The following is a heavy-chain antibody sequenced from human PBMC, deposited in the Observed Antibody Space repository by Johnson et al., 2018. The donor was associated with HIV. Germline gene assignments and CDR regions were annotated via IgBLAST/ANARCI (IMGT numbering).Heavy chain of an antibody. V-gene: IGHV3-74*01. CDR2: IDTDGSST. CDR3: ARAAYYYDTSGYYGAFDI. J-gene: IGHJ3*02. CDR1: GFTFSSYW. D-gene: IGHD3-22*01. Sequence: VQLVESGGGLVQPGGSLRLSCAASGFTFSSYWMHWVRQAPGLGLVWVSRIDTDGSSTSYADSVKGRVTISRDNAKNTLYLQMNSLRAEYTAVYYCARAAYYYDTSGYYGAFDIWGQGTMVTVSS.